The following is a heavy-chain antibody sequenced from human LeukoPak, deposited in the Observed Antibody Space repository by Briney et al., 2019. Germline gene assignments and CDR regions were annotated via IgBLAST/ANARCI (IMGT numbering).Heavy chain of an antibody. V-gene: IGHV3-9*01. CDR2: ISWNSGYI. Sequence: GGSLRLSCAASGFTFDNYAMHWVRQAPGKGLEWLSIISWNSGYIVYADSVKGRSTIARDNAKKSLDLQMNSLRAEDTAFYYCAKVRGTYSSGYFFDYWGQGTLVTVSS. CDR3: AKVRGTYSSGYFFDY. J-gene: IGHJ4*02. CDR1: GFTFDNYA. D-gene: IGHD6-19*01.